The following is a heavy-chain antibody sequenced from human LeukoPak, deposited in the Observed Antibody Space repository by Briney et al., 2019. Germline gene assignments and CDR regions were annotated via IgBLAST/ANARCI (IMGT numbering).Heavy chain of an antibody. CDR3: AKTGYCSSSSCLATD. V-gene: IGHV3-23*01. CDR2: ISGGSGTT. D-gene: IGHD2-2*01. J-gene: IGHJ4*02. CDR1: GFTFISYA. Sequence: PGGSLRLSFAASGFTFISYAMSWVRRAPGRGLGWVSAISGGSGTTYYADSVRGRFTISRDNSKNPLYLQMNSLRAEDTAVYYCAKTGYCSSSSCLATDWGQGTLVTVSS.